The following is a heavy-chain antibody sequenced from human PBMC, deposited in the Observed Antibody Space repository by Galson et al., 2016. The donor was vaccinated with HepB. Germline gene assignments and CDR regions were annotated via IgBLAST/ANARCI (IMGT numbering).Heavy chain of an antibody. J-gene: IGHJ4*02. Sequence: SETLSLTCTVSGDSITSYRWSWIRQPPGRGLEWIGYIYGSGNTNYNPSLKSRVTLSLDTSKNQISLKLTSVTAAATAVYYWARSGSYYCFDYWGQGTLVTVSS. CDR1: GDSITSYR. CDR2: IYGSGNT. CDR3: ARSGSYYCFDY. V-gene: IGHV4-59*01. D-gene: IGHD3-10*01.